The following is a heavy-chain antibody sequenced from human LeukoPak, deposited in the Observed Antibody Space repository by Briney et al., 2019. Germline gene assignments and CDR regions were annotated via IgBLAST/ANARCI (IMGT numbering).Heavy chain of an antibody. J-gene: IGHJ4*02. CDR2: ISYDGSNK. CDR1: GFTFSSYG. V-gene: IGHV3-30*18. D-gene: IGHD3-22*01. CDR3: AKEIALTHYYDSSGYLAY. Sequence: GGSLRLSCAASGFTFSSYGMHWVRQAPGKGLEWVAVISYDGSNKYYADSVKGRFTISRDNSKNTLYLQMNSLRAEDTAVYYCAKEIALTHYYDSSGYLAYWGQGTLVTVSS.